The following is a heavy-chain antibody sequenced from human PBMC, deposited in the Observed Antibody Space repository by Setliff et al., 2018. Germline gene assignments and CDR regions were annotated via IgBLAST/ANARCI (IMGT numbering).Heavy chain of an antibody. D-gene: IGHD2-15*01. J-gene: IGHJ5*02. CDR1: GFSVGSIY. V-gene: IGHV3-23*01. Sequence: GSLRLSCVASGFSVGSIYMTWVRQAPGKGLEWVSAIDESGGGTYYADSVKGRFTISRDNSKNTLYLQMNSLRAEDTVVYYCAKREIIAVTRWFDPWGQGTLVTVSS. CDR3: AKREIIAVTRWFDP. CDR2: IDESGGGT.